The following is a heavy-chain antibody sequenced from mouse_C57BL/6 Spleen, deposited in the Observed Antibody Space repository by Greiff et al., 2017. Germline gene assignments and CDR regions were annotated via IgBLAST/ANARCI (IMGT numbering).Heavy chain of an antibody. CDR3: ARDSDWDSFDY. J-gene: IGHJ2*01. D-gene: IGHD4-1*01. V-gene: IGHV5-4*01. CDR2: ISDGGSYT. Sequence: EVHLVESGGGLVKPGGSLKLSCAASGFTFSSYAMSWVRQTPEKRLEWVATISDGGSYTYYPDNVKGRFTISRDNAKNNLYLQMSHLKSEDTAMYYCARDSDWDSFDYWGQGTTLTVSS. CDR1: GFTFSSYA.